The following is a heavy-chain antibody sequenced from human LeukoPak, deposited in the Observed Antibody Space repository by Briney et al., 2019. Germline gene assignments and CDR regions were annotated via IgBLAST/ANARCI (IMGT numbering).Heavy chain of an antibody. CDR3: ARHRRGTSYFDY. J-gene: IGHJ4*02. CDR1: GYSLTNYW. Sequence: GESLQISCKGSGYSLTNYWIGWVRPLSGKGLEWMGIIYPDDSDTRYSPSFQGQVTISADKSISTAYLQWNSLKASDTAIYYCARHRRGTSYFDYWGQGTLVTVSS. V-gene: IGHV5-51*01. D-gene: IGHD2-8*01. CDR2: IYPDDSDT.